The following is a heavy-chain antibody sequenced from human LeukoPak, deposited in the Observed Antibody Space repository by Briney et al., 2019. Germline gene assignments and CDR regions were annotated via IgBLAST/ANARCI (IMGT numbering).Heavy chain of an antibody. V-gene: IGHV4-61*01. J-gene: IGHJ5*02. Sequence: SETLSLTCTVSGDSVSADSYYWSWIRQPPGKGLEWIGYISYRGSTTYSPSLKSRVTISVDTSRNQFSLKLSSVTAADTALYYCASLYCTRTSCKVDPWGQGTLVTVSS. CDR2: ISYRGST. D-gene: IGHD2-2*01. CDR1: GDSVSADSYY. CDR3: ASLYCTRTSCKVDP.